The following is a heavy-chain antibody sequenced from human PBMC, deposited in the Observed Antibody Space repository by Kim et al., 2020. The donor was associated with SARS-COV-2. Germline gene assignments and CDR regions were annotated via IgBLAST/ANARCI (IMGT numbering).Heavy chain of an antibody. D-gene: IGHD3-10*01. CDR1: GGTFCSYA. V-gene: IGHV1-69*13. J-gene: IGHJ4*02. CDR2: IIPIFGTA. Sequence: SVKVSCKASGGTFCSYAISWVRQAPGQGLEWMGGIIPIFGTANYAQKFQGRVTITAAESTSTAYMELSSLRSEDTAAYYCAASVKWPYYYGSGSYYPIDYWGQGTLVTVSS. CDR3: AASVKWPYYYGSGSYYPIDY.